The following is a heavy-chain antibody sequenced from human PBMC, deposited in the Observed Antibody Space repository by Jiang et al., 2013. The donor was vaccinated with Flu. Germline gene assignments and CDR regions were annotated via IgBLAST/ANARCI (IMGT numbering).Heavy chain of an antibody. V-gene: IGHV4-59*08. CDR1: GGSISTYY. D-gene: IGHD3-10*01. CDR3: ARGVFFAGSGDDYFDH. CDR2: IHYSGTT. J-gene: IGHJ4*02. Sequence: GPGLVKPSETLSLSCTVSGGSISTYYWSWIRQPPGKGLEWIGCIHYSGTTYYDSSLKSRVTISLDTAKNQFSLNLSSVTAADTAVYYCARGVFFAGSGDDYFDHWGQGTLVTVSS.